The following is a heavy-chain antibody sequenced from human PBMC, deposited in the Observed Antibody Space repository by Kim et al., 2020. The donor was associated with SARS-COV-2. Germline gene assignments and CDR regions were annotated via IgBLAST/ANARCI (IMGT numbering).Heavy chain of an antibody. CDR3: AKGGSSSWYFDY. J-gene: IGHJ4*02. V-gene: IGHV3-33*06. Sequence: YAHSVWGGFTTSRDNSKSTLYLQMSSLRAEDTAVYYCAKGGSSSWYFDYWGQGTLVTVSS. D-gene: IGHD6-13*01.